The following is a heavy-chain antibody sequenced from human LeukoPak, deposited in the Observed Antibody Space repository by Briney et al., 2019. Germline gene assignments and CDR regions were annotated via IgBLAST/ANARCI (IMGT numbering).Heavy chain of an antibody. CDR3: ARDLSRTYTVDY. CDR2: ISYDGSNK. Sequence: GRSLRLSCAASGFTFSSYAMHWVRQAPGKGLEWVAVISYDGSNKYYADSVKGRFTISRDNSKNTLYLQMNTLRREDTAVYFCARDLSRTYTVDYWGQGTLVTVSS. CDR1: GFTFSSYA. J-gene: IGHJ4*02. D-gene: IGHD2-2*02. V-gene: IGHV3-30-3*01.